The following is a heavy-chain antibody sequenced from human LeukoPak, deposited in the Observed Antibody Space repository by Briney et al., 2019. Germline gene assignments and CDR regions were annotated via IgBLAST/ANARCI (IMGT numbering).Heavy chain of an antibody. Sequence: SVKVSCKASGGTFSSYAISRVRQAPGQGLQWMGRFIPILGTANYAQRFQGRVSITTDESTSTAYMQLSSLRSEDTAVYYCARDLGITGTYDNYCFDYWGQGTLVTVSS. J-gene: IGHJ4*02. D-gene: IGHD1-20*01. V-gene: IGHV1-69*11. CDR1: GGTFSSYA. CDR2: FIPILGTA. CDR3: ARDLGITGTYDNYCFDY.